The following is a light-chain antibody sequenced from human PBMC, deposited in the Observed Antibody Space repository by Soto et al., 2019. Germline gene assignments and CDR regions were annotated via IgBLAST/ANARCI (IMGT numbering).Light chain of an antibody. Sequence: LTQSPATLSVSPAARPTLSCRASQSVSTYLAWYQQKPGQAPRLLIYDASNRATGIPARFIGSGSGTDCTLTIGGLEPEDSAVYYCQQRINWPLTLGGGTKVDI. CDR3: QQRINWPLT. V-gene: IGKV3-11*01. CDR2: DAS. CDR1: QSVSTY. J-gene: IGKJ4*01.